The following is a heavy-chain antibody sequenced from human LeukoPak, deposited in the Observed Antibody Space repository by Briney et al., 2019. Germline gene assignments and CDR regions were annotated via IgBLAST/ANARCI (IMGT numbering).Heavy chain of an antibody. D-gene: IGHD1-1*01. CDR1: GITVSSNY. Sequence: PGGSLRLSCAASGITVSSNYMSWVRQAPGKGLEWVSVIYSGGSTYYADSVKGRFTISRHNSKNTLYLQMNSLRAEDTAVYYCARDGNDSGYYYYGMDVWGQGTTVTVSS. CDR3: ARDGNDSGYYYYGMDV. V-gene: IGHV3-53*04. CDR2: IYSGGST. J-gene: IGHJ6*02.